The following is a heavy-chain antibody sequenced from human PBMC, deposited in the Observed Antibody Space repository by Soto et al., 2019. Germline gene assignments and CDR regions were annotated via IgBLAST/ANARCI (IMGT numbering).Heavy chain of an antibody. J-gene: IGHJ5*02. D-gene: IGHD3-10*01. CDR3: ATSPKGYYGSGSYPFDP. CDR1: GGTFSSYA. Sequence: GASVKVSCKASGGTFSSYAISWVRQVPGQGLEWMGGIIPIFGTANYAQKFQGRVTITADKSTSTAYMELSSLRSEDTAVYYCATSPKGYYGSGSYPFDPWGQGTLVTV. V-gene: IGHV1-69*06. CDR2: IIPIFGTA.